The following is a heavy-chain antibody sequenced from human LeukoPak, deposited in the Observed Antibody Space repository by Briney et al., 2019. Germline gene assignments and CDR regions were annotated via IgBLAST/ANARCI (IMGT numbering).Heavy chain of an antibody. CDR1: GFTVSRNY. CDR3: ASQTQTDSRGYYYNYDYVDV. V-gene: IGHV3-53*01. J-gene: IGHJ6*03. Sequence: GGALRLSCAASGFTVSRNYMSWVRQAPGRGLEWVSVIYSGGSTYYADSVKRRFTISRDDSKHTLDLQMNSLRAEDTAVYSCASQTQTDSRGYYYNYDYVDVWGKGATVTVSS. CDR2: IYSGGST. D-gene: IGHD3-22*01.